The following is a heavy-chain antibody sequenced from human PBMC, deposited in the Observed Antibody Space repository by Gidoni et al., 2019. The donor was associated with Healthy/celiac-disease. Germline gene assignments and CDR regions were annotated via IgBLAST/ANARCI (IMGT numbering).Heavy chain of an antibody. D-gene: IGHD1-1*01. V-gene: IGHV3-30*18. CDR1: GFTFISYG. CDR3: AKGYHPFNLNYGMDV. Sequence: QVQLVESGGGVVQPGRSLRLSCAASGFTFISYGMHWVRQAPGKGLEWVAVISYDGSNKYYADAVKGRFTISRDNSKNTLYLQMNSLRAEDTAVYYCAKGYHPFNLNYGMDVWGQGTTVTVSS. CDR2: ISYDGSNK. J-gene: IGHJ6*02.